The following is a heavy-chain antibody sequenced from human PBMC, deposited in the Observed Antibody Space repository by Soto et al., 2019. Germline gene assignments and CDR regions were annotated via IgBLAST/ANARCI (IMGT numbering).Heavy chain of an antibody. CDR2: ISFDGSNK. CDR3: AKKLLSGAACWAYFYSGMVD. CDR1: GFTFSCYG. V-gene: IGHV3-30*18. J-gene: IGHJ6*02. Sequence: PGGSLRLSCAASGFTFSCYGMHWVRQAPGKGLEWVAVISFDGSNKYYADSVKGRFTISRDNSKNTLYLLMNSLRAEDTAVYYCAKKLLSGAACWAYFYSGMVDWGPGTTVTVSS. D-gene: IGHD6-25*01.